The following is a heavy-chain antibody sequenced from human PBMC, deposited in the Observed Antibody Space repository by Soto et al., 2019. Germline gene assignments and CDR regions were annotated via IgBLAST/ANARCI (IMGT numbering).Heavy chain of an antibody. CDR1: GFTFSSYA. CDR2: ISGSGGST. CDR3: AKEGEYSSGWDNFDY. V-gene: IGHV3-23*01. Sequence: GVLRLSCAASGFTFSSYAMSWVRQAPGKGLEWVSAISGSGGSTYYADSVKGRFTISRDNSKNTLYLQMNSLRAEDTAVYYCAKEGEYSSGWDNFDYWGQGTQVTVSS. J-gene: IGHJ4*02. D-gene: IGHD6-19*01.